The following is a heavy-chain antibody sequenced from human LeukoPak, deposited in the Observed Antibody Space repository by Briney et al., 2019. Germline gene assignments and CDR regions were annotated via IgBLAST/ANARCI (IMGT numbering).Heavy chain of an antibody. J-gene: IGHJ4*02. CDR2: ISGSGGST. V-gene: IGHV3-23*01. Sequence: GGSLRLSCAPSGFTFSSYAMSWVRQAPGKGLEWVSAISGSGGSTYYADSVKGRFTISRDNSKNTLYLQMNSLRAEDTAVYYCAKDVRYFDWLIFDYWGQGTLVTVSS. D-gene: IGHD3-9*01. CDR3: AKDVRYFDWLIFDY. CDR1: GFTFSSYA.